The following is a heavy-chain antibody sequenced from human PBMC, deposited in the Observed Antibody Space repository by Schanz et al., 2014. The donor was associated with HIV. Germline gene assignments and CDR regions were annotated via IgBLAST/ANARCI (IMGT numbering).Heavy chain of an antibody. CDR3: ARAAFSSEYYYGMDV. Sequence: QVQLVQSGAEVKKPGSSVKVSCKASGGTFNIYGISWVRQAPGQGLEWMGGFIPVFGTANYAQKFQGRVTIIADESTSTAYMELSSLRSADTAVYFCARAAFSSEYYYGMDVWGQGTTVTVSS. D-gene: IGHD3-3*02. CDR2: FIPVFGTA. V-gene: IGHV1-69*01. CDR1: GGTFNIYG. J-gene: IGHJ6*02.